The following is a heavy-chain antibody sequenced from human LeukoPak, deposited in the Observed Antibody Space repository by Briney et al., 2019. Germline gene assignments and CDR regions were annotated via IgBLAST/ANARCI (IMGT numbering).Heavy chain of an antibody. CDR3: AKLWQLTIDY. CDR1: GFTFSSYS. J-gene: IGHJ4*02. Sequence: GGSLRLSCAASGFTFSSYSMNWVRQAPGKGLEWVSSISSSSSYIYYADSVKGRFTISRDNSKNTLYLQMDSLRAEDTAVYYCAKLWQLTIDYWGQGTLVTVSS. CDR2: ISSSSSYI. D-gene: IGHD6-6*01. V-gene: IGHV3-21*01.